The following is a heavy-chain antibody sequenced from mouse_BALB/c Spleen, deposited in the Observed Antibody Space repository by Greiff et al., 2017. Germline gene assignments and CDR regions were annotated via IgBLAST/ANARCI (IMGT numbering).Heavy chain of an antibody. CDR1: GYSITSGYY. J-gene: IGHJ4*01. Sequence: ESGPGLVKPSQSLSLTCSVTGYSITSGYYWNWIRQFPGNKLEWMGYISYDGSNNYNPSLKNRISITRDTSKNQFFLKLNSVTTEDTATYYCARDPFYYGSKGYAMDYWGQGTSVTVSS. CDR2: ISYDGSN. D-gene: IGHD1-1*01. CDR3: ARDPFYYGSKGYAMDY. V-gene: IGHV3-6*02.